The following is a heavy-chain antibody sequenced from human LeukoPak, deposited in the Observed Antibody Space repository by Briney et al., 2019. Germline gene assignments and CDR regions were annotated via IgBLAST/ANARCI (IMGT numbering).Heavy chain of an antibody. D-gene: IGHD2-15*01. Sequence: GGSLRLSCAASGFTFSSYAMHWVRQAPGKGLEWVAVISYDGSNKYYADSVKGRFTISRDNSKNTLYLQMNSLRAGDTAVYYCARDQEDGPHYYYGMDVWGQGTTVTVSS. CDR3: ARDQEDGPHYYYGMDV. CDR2: ISYDGSNK. J-gene: IGHJ6*02. CDR1: GFTFSSYA. V-gene: IGHV3-30-3*01.